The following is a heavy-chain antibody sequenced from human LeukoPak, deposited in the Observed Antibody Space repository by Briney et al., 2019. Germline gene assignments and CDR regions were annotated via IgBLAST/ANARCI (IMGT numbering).Heavy chain of an antibody. J-gene: IGHJ4*02. D-gene: IGHD1-26*01. CDR1: GFSISSGY. CDR3: ARDPWQGSTTLH. V-gene: IGHV3-66*02. Sequence: PGGSLRLSCVASGFSISSGYMTWARQAPGKALEWVSLLYSDDSAYYPDSVKGRFTISRDNSKSTLHLQMDMLRTEDTAMYYCARDPWQGSTTLHWGQGIMVTVSS. CDR2: LYSDDSA.